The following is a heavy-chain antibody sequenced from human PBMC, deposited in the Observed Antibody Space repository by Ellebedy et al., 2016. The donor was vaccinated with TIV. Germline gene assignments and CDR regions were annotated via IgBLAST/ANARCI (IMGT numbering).Heavy chain of an antibody. CDR3: ARPTVTTFYYYYGMDV. D-gene: IGHD4-17*01. V-gene: IGHV3-21*01. Sequence: PGGSLRLSCAASGFTFSSYSMNWVRQAPGKGLEWVSSISSSSSYIYYADSVKGRFTISRDNAKNSLYLQMNSLRAEDTAVYYCARPTVTTFYYYYGMDVWGQGTTVTVSS. CDR2: ISSSSSYI. J-gene: IGHJ6*02. CDR1: GFTFSSYS.